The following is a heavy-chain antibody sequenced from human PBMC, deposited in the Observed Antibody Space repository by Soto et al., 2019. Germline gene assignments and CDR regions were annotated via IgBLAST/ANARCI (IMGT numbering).Heavy chain of an antibody. J-gene: IGHJ4*02. CDR3: ARTTVLPNTLRPRYFFDY. CDR1: GGSVSNKTYY. D-gene: IGHD4-17*01. Sequence: SETLSLTCSVSGGSVSNKTYYWSWIRQPPGKRLGWIGYVYYSGTTNYNPSLKSRVTISVDLSKNQFSLRLSSVTTADTALYYCARTTVLPNTLRPRYFFDYWGQGTLVTVSS. V-gene: IGHV4-61*01. CDR2: VYYSGTT.